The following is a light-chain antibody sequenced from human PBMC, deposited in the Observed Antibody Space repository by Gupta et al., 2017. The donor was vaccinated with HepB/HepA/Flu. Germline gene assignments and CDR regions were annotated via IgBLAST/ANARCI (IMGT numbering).Light chain of an antibody. V-gene: IGKV1-39*01. Sequence: DIQMTQSPSSLSASVGDRVTITCRASQSISSYLNWYQQKPGKAPKLLIYGASSLESGVPSRFSGRESGTDCTLTISNLQPEDFATYYCQQSYNTLGTFGQGTKPEIK. J-gene: IGKJ2*01. CDR3: QQSYNTLGT. CDR1: QSISSY. CDR2: GAS.